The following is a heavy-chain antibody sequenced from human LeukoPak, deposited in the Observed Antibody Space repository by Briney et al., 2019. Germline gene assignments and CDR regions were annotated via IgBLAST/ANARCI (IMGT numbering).Heavy chain of an antibody. J-gene: IGHJ4*02. D-gene: IGHD4-17*01. V-gene: IGHV5-51*01. Sequence: GESLKISCKGSGYSFTSCWIGWVRQMPGKGLEWMGIIYPGDSDTRYSPSFQGQVTISADKSISTAYLQWSSLKASDTAMYYCARRISGLMTTVTAFDYWGQGTLVTVSS. CDR2: IYPGDSDT. CDR1: GYSFTSCW. CDR3: ARRISGLMTTVTAFDY.